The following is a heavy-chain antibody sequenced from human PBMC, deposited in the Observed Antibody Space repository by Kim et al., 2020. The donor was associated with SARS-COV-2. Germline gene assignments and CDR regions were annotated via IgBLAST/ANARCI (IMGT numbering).Heavy chain of an antibody. CDR3: AKSVNMDGYNSFYYYAM. V-gene: IGHV3-23*01. CDR2: ISGGAVYK. J-gene: IGHJ6*01. Sequence: GGSLRLSCVASGFTFNTYAMSWVRQAPGKGLEWVSAISGGAVYKFYADSVKGRFTISRDNSKNTLYLQMKSLRDDDTAVYYCAKSVNMDGYNSFYYYAM. D-gene: IGHD5-18*01. CDR1: GFTFNTYA.